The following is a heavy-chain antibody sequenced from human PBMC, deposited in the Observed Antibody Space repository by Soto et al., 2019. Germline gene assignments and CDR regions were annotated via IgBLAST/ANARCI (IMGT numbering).Heavy chain of an antibody. Sequence: QVQLQKSGPGLVRPSQTLSLTCTVSGGSINSRGYYWTWIRQHPGKGLEWIGNIYYSGSIHFNPFLKSRLTMLVDTSENQFSLKLTSVTAADTAVYYCARQSESTGYFYGWFDPWGQGTLVTVSS. CDR2: IYYSGSI. D-gene: IGHD3-9*01. V-gene: IGHV4-31*03. CDR3: ARQSESTGYFYGWFDP. CDR1: GGSINSRGYY. J-gene: IGHJ5*02.